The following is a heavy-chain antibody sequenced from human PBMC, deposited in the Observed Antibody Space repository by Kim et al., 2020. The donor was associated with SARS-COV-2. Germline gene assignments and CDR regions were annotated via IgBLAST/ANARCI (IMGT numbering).Heavy chain of an antibody. D-gene: IGHD3-10*01. Sequence: GGSLRLSCAASGFTFSSYGMHWVRQAPGKGLEWVAAIWNDGSNKYYADSVKGRFTISRDNSKNTLYLQMNSLRAEDTAVYYCAKDGRAYGSGIGSSQGYWGQGTLVTVSS. CDR2: IWNDGSNK. J-gene: IGHJ4*02. CDR1: GFTFSSYG. CDR3: AKDGRAYGSGIGSSQGY. V-gene: IGHV3-33*06.